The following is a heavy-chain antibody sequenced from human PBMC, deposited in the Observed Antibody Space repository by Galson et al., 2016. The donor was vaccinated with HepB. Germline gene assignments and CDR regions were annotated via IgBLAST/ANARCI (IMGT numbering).Heavy chain of an antibody. CDR2: IGGSVGST. Sequence: SLRLSCAASGFTFSSYAMSWVRQAPGKGLEWVSSIGGSVGSTYYADSVKGRFTISRDNSKNTLYLQMNSLRAEDTALYYCAKRDGYNLRYFDYWGQGTLVTVSS. V-gene: IGHV3-23*01. CDR1: GFTFSSYA. CDR3: AKRDGYNLRYFDY. D-gene: IGHD5-24*01. J-gene: IGHJ4*02.